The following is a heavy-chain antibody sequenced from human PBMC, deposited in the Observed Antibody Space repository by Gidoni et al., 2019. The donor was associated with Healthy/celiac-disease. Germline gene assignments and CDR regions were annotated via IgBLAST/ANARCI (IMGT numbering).Heavy chain of an antibody. CDR1: GGSISSYY. CDR3: ARDLVGYYDILTGHKYYYYGMDV. D-gene: IGHD3-9*01. Sequence: QVQLQESGPGLVKPSETLSLTCTVSGGSISSYYWSWIRQPPGKGLEWIGYIYYSGSTNYNPSLKSRVTISVDTSKNQFSLKLSSVTAADTAVYYCARDLVGYYDILTGHKYYYYGMDVWGQGTTVTVSS. V-gene: IGHV4-59*01. CDR2: IYYSGST. J-gene: IGHJ6*02.